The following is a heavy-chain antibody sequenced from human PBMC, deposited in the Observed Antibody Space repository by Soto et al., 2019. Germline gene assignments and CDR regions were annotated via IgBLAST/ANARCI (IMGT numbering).Heavy chain of an antibody. CDR2: IIPIFGTA. V-gene: IGHV1-69*13. Sequence: GDSVKGSCKASGGTFSSYSISWVRQAPGQGLEWMGGIIPIFGTANYAQKFQGRVTITADESTSTAYMELSSLRSEDTAVYYCARAYRYICTRGLGYWGQGTKVTVSS. CDR1: GGTFSSYS. CDR3: ARAYRYICTRGLGY. D-gene: IGHD3-16*01. J-gene: IGHJ4*02.